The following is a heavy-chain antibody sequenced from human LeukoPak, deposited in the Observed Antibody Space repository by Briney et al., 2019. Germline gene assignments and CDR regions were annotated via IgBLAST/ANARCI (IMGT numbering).Heavy chain of an antibody. CDR2: IYYSGST. V-gene: IGHV4-39*01. Sequence: PSETLSLTCTVSGGSISSSSYYWGWIRQPPGKGLEWIGSIYYSGSTYYNPSLKSRVTISVDTSKSQFSLKLSSVTAADTAVYYCARQPGIAAAEVDYWGQGTLVTVSS. CDR1: GGSISSSSYY. J-gene: IGHJ4*02. D-gene: IGHD6-13*01. CDR3: ARQPGIAAAEVDY.